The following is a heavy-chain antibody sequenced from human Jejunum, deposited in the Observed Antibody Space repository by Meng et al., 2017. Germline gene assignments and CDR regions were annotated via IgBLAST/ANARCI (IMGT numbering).Heavy chain of an antibody. CDR3: ARGGRDDYNVPHY. D-gene: IGHD5-24*01. J-gene: IGHJ4*02. Sequence: QVQLVQSGTEVKNPGASVKVSFKPSGYAFTAYNITWVRQAPGQGLEWMGRINPDNGVTNSAQRFQGRVTMTRDTSITTAYMELNRLTSGDTAFYYCARGGRDDYNVPHYWGQGTLVTVSS. CDR1: GYAFTAYN. CDR2: INPDNGVT. V-gene: IGHV1-2*06.